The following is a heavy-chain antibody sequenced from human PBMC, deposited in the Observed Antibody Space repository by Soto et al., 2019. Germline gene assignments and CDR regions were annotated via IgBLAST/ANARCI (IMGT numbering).Heavy chain of an antibody. CDR1: GGSISSSSYY. Sequence: SETLSLTCTVSGGSISSSSYYWGWIRQPPGKGLEWIGSIYYSGSTYYNPSLKSRVTISVDTSKNQFSLKLSSVTAADTAVYYCARGVQVTVNSYYYYMDVWGKRTTVTVSS. D-gene: IGHD4-17*01. CDR2: IYYSGST. J-gene: IGHJ6*03. V-gene: IGHV4-39*01. CDR3: ARGVQVTVNSYYYYMDV.